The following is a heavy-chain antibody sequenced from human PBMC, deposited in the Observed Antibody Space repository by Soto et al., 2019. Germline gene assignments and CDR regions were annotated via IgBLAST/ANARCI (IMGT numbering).Heavy chain of an antibody. V-gene: IGHV4-59*02. CDR1: GASVSIYY. D-gene: IGHD3-22*01. CDR2: IFYSGST. Sequence: PSETLSFACTVSGASVSIYYWSWIRQPPGKGLQWIGNIFYSGSTTHYNPSLKSRVTISVDMSNNQFSLKLSSVTAADTAVYYCAKSGDSSGYYYGDDYWGQGTLVTVSS. CDR3: AKSGDSSGYYYGDDY. J-gene: IGHJ4*02.